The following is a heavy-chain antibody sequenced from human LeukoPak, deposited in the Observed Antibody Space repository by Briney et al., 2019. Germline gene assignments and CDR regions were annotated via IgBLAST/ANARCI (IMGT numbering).Heavy chain of an antibody. Sequence: ASVKVSCKASGGTFSSYDINWVRQATGQGLEWMGWMNPNSGNTGYAQKFQGRVTITRNTSISTAYMELISLRSEDTAVYYCARARSGYPTDYWGQGTLVTVSS. V-gene: IGHV1-8*02. J-gene: IGHJ4*02. CDR3: ARARSGYPTDY. CDR1: GGTFSSYD. D-gene: IGHD3-22*01. CDR2: MNPNSGNT.